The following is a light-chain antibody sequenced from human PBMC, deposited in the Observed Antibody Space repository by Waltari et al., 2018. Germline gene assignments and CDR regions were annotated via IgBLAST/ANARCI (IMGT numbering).Light chain of an antibody. Sequence: QSALTQPASVSGSPGQSITISCPGTSSDVGSYNLFSWYQQHPGKAPKLMIYEGSKRPSGVSNRFSGSKSGNTASLTISGLQAEDEADYYCCSYAGGSTWVFGGGTKLTVL. V-gene: IGLV2-23*01. CDR1: SSDVGSYNL. CDR2: EGS. CDR3: CSYAGGSTWV. J-gene: IGLJ3*02.